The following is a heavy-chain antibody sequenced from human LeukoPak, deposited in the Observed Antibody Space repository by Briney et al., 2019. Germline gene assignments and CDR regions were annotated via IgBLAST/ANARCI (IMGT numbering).Heavy chain of an antibody. D-gene: IGHD3-10*01. J-gene: IGHJ4*02. CDR3: AIGFGDPSGYFDY. CDR1: GYTFTSYD. CDR2: MNPNSGNT. Sequence: ASVKVSCKASGYTFTSYDINWVRQATGQGLEWMGWMNPNSGNTGYAQKFQGRVTMTGDTSISTAYMELSSLRSEDTAVYFCAIGFGDPSGYFDYWGQGTLVTVS. V-gene: IGHV1-8*01.